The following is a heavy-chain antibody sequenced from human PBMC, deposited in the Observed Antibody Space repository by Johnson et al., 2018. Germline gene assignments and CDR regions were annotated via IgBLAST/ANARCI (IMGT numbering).Heavy chain of an antibody. V-gene: IGHV4-34*01. CDR3: ARAGEENDAFDI. CDR1: GGSFSGYY. J-gene: IGHJ3*02. D-gene: IGHD3-16*01. CDR2: INHSGST. Sequence: QVQLQQWGAGLLKPSETLSLTCAVYGGSFSGYYWSWIRQPPGKGLEWRGEINHSGSTNYNPSLKTRVTISVDTSKNQFSLKLSPVTAADTAVYYCARAGEENDAFDIWGQGTMVTVSS.